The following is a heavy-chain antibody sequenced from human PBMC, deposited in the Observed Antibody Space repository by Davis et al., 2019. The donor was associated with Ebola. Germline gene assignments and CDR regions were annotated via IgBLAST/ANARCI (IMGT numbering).Heavy chain of an antibody. V-gene: IGHV1-46*01. D-gene: IGHD3-3*01. CDR1: GYTFTSYY. J-gene: IGHJ4*02. CDR2: INPSGGST. Sequence: ASVKVSCKASGYTFTSYYMHWVRQAPGQGLEWMGIINPSGGSTSYAQKFQGWVTMTRDTSISTAYMELSRLRSDDTAVYYCAKGPLILEWLLYDYWGQGTLVTVSS. CDR3: AKGPLILEWLLYDY.